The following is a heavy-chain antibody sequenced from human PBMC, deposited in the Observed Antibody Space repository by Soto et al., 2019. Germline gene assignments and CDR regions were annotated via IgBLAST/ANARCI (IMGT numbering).Heavy chain of an antibody. CDR1: GFTFSSYW. Sequence: GGSLRLSCAASGFTFSSYWMHWVRQAPGKGLVWVSRIKTDGSITSYADSVQGRFTISRDNAKNTLYLQMNSLRAEDTAVYYCARVDSGWYDFDYWGQGTLVTVSS. CDR3: ARVDSGWYDFDY. CDR2: IKTDGSIT. D-gene: IGHD6-19*01. V-gene: IGHV3-74*01. J-gene: IGHJ4*02.